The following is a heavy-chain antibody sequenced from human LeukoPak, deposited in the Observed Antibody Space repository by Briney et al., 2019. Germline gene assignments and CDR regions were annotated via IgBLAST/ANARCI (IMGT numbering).Heavy chain of an antibody. CDR1: GYTFTSYF. CDR3: ATARSSFDY. D-gene: IGHD1-26*01. V-gene: IGHV1-46*01. CDR2: INPSGGTT. Sequence: ASVKVSCKASGYTFTSYFMHWVRQAPGQGLEWMGIINPSGGTTNYAQKFQGRVTMTEDTSTDTAYMELSSLRSEDTAVYYCATARSSFDYWGQGTLVTVSS. J-gene: IGHJ4*02.